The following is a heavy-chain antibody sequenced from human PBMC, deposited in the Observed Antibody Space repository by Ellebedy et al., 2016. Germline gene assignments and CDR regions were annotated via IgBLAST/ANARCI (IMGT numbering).Heavy chain of an antibody. CDR1: GFTFSSYS. Sequence: GESLKISXAASGFTFSSYSMNWVRQAPGKGLEWVSSISSSSSYIYYADSVKGRFTISRDNAKNTLYLQMNSLRAEDTAVYYCARPWWEYSSTDAFDIWGQGTMVTVSS. V-gene: IGHV3-21*01. CDR2: ISSSSSYI. D-gene: IGHD6-6*01. CDR3: ARPWWEYSSTDAFDI. J-gene: IGHJ3*02.